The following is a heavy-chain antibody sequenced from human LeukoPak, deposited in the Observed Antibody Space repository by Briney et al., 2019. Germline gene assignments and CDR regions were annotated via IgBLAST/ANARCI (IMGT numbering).Heavy chain of an antibody. CDR3: ARSNDFWSGPLRNYYYYMDV. CDR2: ISSSGGST. Sequence: GGSLRLSCAASEFTFNNYAMSWFRQAPGKGLEWISDISSSGGSTHYADSVKGRITISRANSKNTLYLQMNSLRPEDTAIYYCARSNDFWSGPLRNYYYYMDVWGKGTTVTVSS. J-gene: IGHJ6*03. CDR1: EFTFNNYA. V-gene: IGHV3-23*01. D-gene: IGHD3-3*01.